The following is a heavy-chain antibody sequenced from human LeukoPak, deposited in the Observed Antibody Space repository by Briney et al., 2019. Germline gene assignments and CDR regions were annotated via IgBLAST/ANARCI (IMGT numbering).Heavy chain of an antibody. CDR1: GGTFSSYA. V-gene: IGHV1-69*13. J-gene: IGHJ4*02. CDR3: ARHSSYHSTMYLDY. D-gene: IGHD3-22*01. Sequence: SVKVSCKASGGTFSSYAISWVRQAPGQGLEWMGGITAIFRTTNYAQKFQGRVTITADESMSTVYMELSSLRSEDTAVYYCARHSSYHSTMYLDYWGQGTLVTVSS. CDR2: ITAIFRTT.